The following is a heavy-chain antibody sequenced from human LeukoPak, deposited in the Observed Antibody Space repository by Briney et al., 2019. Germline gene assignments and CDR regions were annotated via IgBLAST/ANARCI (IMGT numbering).Heavy chain of an antibody. D-gene: IGHD1-1*01. CDR3: AKGGHDFNPFYW. CDR1: GFTFSAYA. J-gene: IGHJ4*02. Sequence: GGSLRLSCAAPGFTFSAYAMGWVRQAPGKGLEWVSSIKGGGGDPFYADSVKGRFTISRDNSKNTLFLQLDSLRAEDSAVYYCAKGGHDFNPFYWWGQGTLVTVSS. V-gene: IGHV3-23*01. CDR2: IKGGGGDP.